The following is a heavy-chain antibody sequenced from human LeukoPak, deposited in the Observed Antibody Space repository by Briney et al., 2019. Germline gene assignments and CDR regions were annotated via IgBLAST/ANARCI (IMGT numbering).Heavy chain of an antibody. V-gene: IGHV4-4*09. CDR3: ARVGDWSNYFGMDA. Sequence: ASETLSLTCTVSGGSISSYYWSWIRQPPGKGLEWIGYIYTSGSTNYNPSLKSRVTISVDTSKNQFSLKLSSVTAADTVVYYCARVGDWSNYFGMDAWGQGTTVSVSS. J-gene: IGHJ6*02. CDR2: IYTSGST. D-gene: IGHD3-16*01. CDR1: GGSISSYY.